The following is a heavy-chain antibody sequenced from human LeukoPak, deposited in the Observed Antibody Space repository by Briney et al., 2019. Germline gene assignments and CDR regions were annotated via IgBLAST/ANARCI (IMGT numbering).Heavy chain of an antibody. CDR3: GRELAYMVRRVIDTEY. J-gene: IGHJ4*02. CDR1: GFIFSSYG. CDR2: IWYHGSNK. Sequence: GGSLRLSCPASGFIFSSYGMHWVRQAPGKGLEWVAVIWYHGSNKYYADSVKGRSTISRHNPKNTLYLQMNRLRAEHTDVSDCGRELAYMVRRVIDTEYGGEGTPVSVS. D-gene: IGHD3-10*01. V-gene: IGHV3-33*01.